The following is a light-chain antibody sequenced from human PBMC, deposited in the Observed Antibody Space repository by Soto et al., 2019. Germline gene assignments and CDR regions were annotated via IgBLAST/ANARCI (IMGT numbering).Light chain of an antibody. V-gene: IGKV1-39*01. CDR3: QQSYSTPGT. J-gene: IGKJ1*01. CDR2: AAS. CDR1: QSISSY. Sequence: DIQIHQSRSSLYASVGDRVTNPCRASQSISSYLNWYQQKPGKAPKLLIYAASSLQSGVPSRFSGSGSGTDFTLTISSLQPEDFATYYCQQSYSTPGTFGQGTKV.